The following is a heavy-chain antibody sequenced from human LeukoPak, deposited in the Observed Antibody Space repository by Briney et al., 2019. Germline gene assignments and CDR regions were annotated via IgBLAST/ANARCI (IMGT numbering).Heavy chain of an antibody. D-gene: IGHD3-10*01. Sequence: SETLSLTCTVSGGSISSSSYYWGWIRQPPGKGLEWIGSIYYSGSTYYNPSLKSRVTISVDTSKNQFSLKLSSVTAADTAVYYCARSGITMLRGIIIISSFHQWGQGTLVTVSS. CDR1: GGSISSSSYY. V-gene: IGHV4-39*01. CDR3: ARSGITMLRGIIIISSFHQ. CDR2: IYYSGST. J-gene: IGHJ4*02.